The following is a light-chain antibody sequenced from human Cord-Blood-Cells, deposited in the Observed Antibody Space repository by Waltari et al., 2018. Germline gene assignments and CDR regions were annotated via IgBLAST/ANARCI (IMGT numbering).Light chain of an antibody. CDR2: EVS. V-gene: IGLV2-8*01. Sequence: QSALTQPPPASGSPGQSVTISCTGTSSDVGGYNYVSWYQQHPGNAPKLMMYEVSKRPSGVTDRFSGSKSGNTASLTVSGLQAEDEADYYCSSYAGSNNYVFGTGTKVTVL. CDR1: SSDVGGYNY. CDR3: SSYAGSNNYV. J-gene: IGLJ1*01.